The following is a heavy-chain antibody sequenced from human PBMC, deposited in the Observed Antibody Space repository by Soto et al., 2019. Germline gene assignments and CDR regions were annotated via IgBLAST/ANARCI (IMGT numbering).Heavy chain of an antibody. D-gene: IGHD2-21*02. CDR2: VNPSGGHT. V-gene: IGHV1-46*01. Sequence: QVQLMQSGAEVKKPGASVKVSCKASGDTFTDYYIHWVRQAPGQGLEWMGTVNPSGGHTTYAQHFLGRVTMTRETSTTTLYMELTSLTSDDTAVYYCARGGQVVVVTAALDYWGQGTLVTVSS. J-gene: IGHJ4*02. CDR3: ARGGQVVVVTAALDY. CDR1: GDTFTDYY.